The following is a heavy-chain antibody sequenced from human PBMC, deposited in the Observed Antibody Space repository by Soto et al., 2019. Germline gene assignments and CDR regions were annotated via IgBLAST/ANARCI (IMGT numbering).Heavy chain of an antibody. CDR3: ARSVFP. J-gene: IGHJ5*02. V-gene: IGHV4-31*03. Sequence: SETMCLTCPVSGGNISSGGGYWNRIRQHPGKGLEWIGYIYYIGSTYYNPSLKSRVTISLDTSKNQFSLKLSSVTAADTAVYYCARSVFPWGQGTLVTVSS. CDR1: GGNISSGGGY. CDR2: IYYIGST.